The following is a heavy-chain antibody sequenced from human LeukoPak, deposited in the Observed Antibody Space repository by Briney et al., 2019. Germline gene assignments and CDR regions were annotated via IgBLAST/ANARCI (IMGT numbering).Heavy chain of an antibody. J-gene: IGHJ4*02. Sequence: GSSVKVSCKASGGTFSSYAISWVRQAPGQGLEWMGGIIPIFGTANYAQKFQGRVTITADESTSTAYMELSSLRSEDTAVYYCAKDQSNYYDSSGYLFDYWGQGTLVTVSS. D-gene: IGHD3-22*01. CDR3: AKDQSNYYDSSGYLFDY. CDR2: IIPIFGTA. CDR1: GGTFSSYA. V-gene: IGHV1-69*01.